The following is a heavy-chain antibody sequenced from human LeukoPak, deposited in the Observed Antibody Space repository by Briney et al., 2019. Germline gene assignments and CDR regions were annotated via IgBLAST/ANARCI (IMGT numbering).Heavy chain of an antibody. Sequence: PGGSLRLSCAASGFTFSDYAMTWVRQAPGKGLEWVSGVSGSGGNTYYTDSVKGRFTISRDNSKNTLYLQMNSLRAEDTAVYYCAKDDVTEDYSNYGDWGQGTLVTVSS. D-gene: IGHD4-11*01. CDR1: GFTFSDYA. CDR2: VSGSGGNT. V-gene: IGHV3-23*01. CDR3: AKDDVTEDYSNYGD. J-gene: IGHJ4*02.